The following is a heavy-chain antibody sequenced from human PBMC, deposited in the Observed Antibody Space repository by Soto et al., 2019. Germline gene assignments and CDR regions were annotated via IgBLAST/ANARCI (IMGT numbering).Heavy chain of an antibody. CDR1: GFSLSPSGMC. V-gene: IGHV2-70*01. J-gene: IGHJ6*02. CDR2: IDWDDDK. CDR3: ARMVREVVTPSGYYGMDV. D-gene: IGHD2-21*02. Sequence: GSGPTLVNPAQTLTLTCTFPGFSLSPSGMCVSWISQPPGKALEWLALIDWDDDKYYSTSLKTRLTISKDTSKNQVVLTMTNMDPVDTATYYCARMVREVVTPSGYYGMDVWGQGTTVTVSS.